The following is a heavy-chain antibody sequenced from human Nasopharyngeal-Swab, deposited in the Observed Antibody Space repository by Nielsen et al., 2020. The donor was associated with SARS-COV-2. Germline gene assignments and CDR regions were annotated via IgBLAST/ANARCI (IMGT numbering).Heavy chain of an antibody. CDR1: DYSFISYD. J-gene: IGHJ4*02. Sequence: ASVKVSCKTSDYSFISYDVTWVRQPPGQGLEWMGRISAYNGNTNYAQNFQGRVTMTTDTSTSTAYMELRSLRSDDTAVYYCLGGSYYGQWGQGTLVTVSS. V-gene: IGHV1-18*01. CDR2: ISAYNGNT. CDR3: LGGSYYGQ. D-gene: IGHD1-26*01.